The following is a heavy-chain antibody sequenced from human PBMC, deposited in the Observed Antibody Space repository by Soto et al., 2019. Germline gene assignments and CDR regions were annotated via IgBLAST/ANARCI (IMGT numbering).Heavy chain of an antibody. CDR2: INAGNGNT. D-gene: IGHD3-3*01. Sequence: ASVKVSCKASGYTFTSYAMHWVRQAPGQRLEWMGWINAGNGNTKYSQKFQGRVTITRDTSASTAYMELSSLRSEDTAVYYCARAAIFGVAPFDYWGQGTLVTVSS. CDR1: GYTFTSYA. CDR3: ARAAIFGVAPFDY. V-gene: IGHV1-3*01. J-gene: IGHJ4*02.